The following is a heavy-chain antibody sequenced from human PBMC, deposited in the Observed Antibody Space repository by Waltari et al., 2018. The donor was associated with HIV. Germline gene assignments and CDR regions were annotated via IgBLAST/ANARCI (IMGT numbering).Heavy chain of an antibody. J-gene: IGHJ5*02. D-gene: IGHD4-17*01. CDR1: GGAISTYNW. Sequence: QVQLQSSGPGLVKPSETLSLTCAVFGGAISTYNWWSWVRPPPGGGRECMGEMYHSGRTNYHQSLRCRVSISLDKATNQFYLWLTSVTAADTAVYYCARAVPGDHGSSWFDPWGQGTLVTVSS. CDR2: MYHSGRT. V-gene: IGHV4-4*02. CDR3: ARAVPGDHGSSWFDP.